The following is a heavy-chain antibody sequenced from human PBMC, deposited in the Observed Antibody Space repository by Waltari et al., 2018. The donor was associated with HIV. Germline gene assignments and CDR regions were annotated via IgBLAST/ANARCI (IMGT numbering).Heavy chain of an antibody. V-gene: IGHV3-7*01. Sequence: EVQQEEYGGSLVQTGRTLRLHSADSEFTFKNNWLNWVRQAPGKGVEWVANIKQDESEKYYVYSVKGRFTISRDNAKNSLFLQMNSLRAEDTAVYYCAREALYDSSGYYFDYWGQGTLVTVSS. CDR2: IKQDESEK. D-gene: IGHD3-22*01. CDR3: AREALYDSSGYYFDY. CDR1: EFTFKNNW. J-gene: IGHJ4*02.